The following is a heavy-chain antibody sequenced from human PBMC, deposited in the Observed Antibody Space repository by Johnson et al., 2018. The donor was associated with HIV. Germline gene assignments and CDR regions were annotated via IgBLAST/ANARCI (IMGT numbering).Heavy chain of an antibody. Sequence: QVQLVESGGGLVKPGGSLKLSCATSGFTFSDYYMSWIRQAPGKGLEWLSYISNSAITLYYADSVKGRFSISRDNAKSSVYLQMNSLRAEDTAVYYCASVSSSSSFDAFDIWGQGTMVTVSS. D-gene: IGHD6-6*01. CDR3: ASVSSSSSFDAFDI. V-gene: IGHV3-11*04. CDR2: ISNSAITL. CDR1: GFTFSDYY. J-gene: IGHJ3*02.